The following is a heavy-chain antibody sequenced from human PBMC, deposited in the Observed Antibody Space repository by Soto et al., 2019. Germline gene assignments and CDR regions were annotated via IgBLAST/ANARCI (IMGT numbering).Heavy chain of an antibody. J-gene: IGHJ6*02. CDR2: IYTSGST. CDR3: ARDNARYSSSWYRENYYYYGMDV. Sequence: SETLSLTCTVSGGSISSYYWSWIRQPAGKGLEWIGRIYTSGSTNYNPSLKSRVTMSVDTSKNQFSLKLSSVTAADTAVYYCARDNARYSSSWYRENYYYYGMDVWGQGTTVTVS. CDR1: GGSISSYY. V-gene: IGHV4-4*07. D-gene: IGHD6-13*01.